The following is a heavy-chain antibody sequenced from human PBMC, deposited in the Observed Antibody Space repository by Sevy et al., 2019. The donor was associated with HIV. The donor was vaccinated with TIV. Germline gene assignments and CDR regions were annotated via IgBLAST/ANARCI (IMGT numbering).Heavy chain of an antibody. CDR1: GFTFSNYG. CDR3: ARDKLVYGSLSNSFDY. Sequence: GGSLRLSCAASGFTFSNYGMRWVRQAPGKGLEWVAVIWYDGSNKYYADSVKGRFTISRDNSKNTLYLQMNSLRAEDTAVYYCARDKLVYGSLSNSFDYWGQGTLVTVSS. D-gene: IGHD3-10*01. J-gene: IGHJ4*02. CDR2: IWYDGSNK. V-gene: IGHV3-33*01.